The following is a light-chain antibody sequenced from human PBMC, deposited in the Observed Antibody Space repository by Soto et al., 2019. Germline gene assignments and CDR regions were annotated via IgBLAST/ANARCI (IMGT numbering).Light chain of an antibody. CDR1: QGVRDA. J-gene: IGKJ1*01. CDR3: LQHNNYPWT. CDR2: AAS. V-gene: IGKV1-17*01. Sequence: DIQMTQSPSSLSASVGDRVTITRRASQGVRDALGWYQQKPGKAPKRLIYAASSLPLGVPSRFSGSGSGTEFTLTISSLQPEDSATYFCLQHNNYPWTVGQGTKVDIK.